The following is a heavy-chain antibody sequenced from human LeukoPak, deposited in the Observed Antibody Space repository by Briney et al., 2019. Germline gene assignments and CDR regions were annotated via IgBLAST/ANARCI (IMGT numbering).Heavy chain of an antibody. CDR2: ISGSGGST. CDR3: AKYLSYGDQDYYYYGMDV. J-gene: IGHJ6*02. CDR1: GFTFSSYA. D-gene: IGHD4-17*01. V-gene: IGHV3-23*01. Sequence: AGGSLRLSCAASGFTFSSYAMSWVRQAPGKGLEWVSAISGSGGSTYCADSVKGRFTISRDNSKNTLYLQMNSLRAEGTAVYYCAKYLSYGDQDYYYYGMDVWGQGTTVTVSS.